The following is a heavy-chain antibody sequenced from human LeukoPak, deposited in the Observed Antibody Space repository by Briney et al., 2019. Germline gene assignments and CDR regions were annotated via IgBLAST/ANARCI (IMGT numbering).Heavy chain of an antibody. Sequence: PSETLSLTCTASGGSISSYYWSWIRQPAGKGLEWIGRIYTSGSTNYNPSLKSRVTMSVDTSKNQFSLKLSSVTAADTAVYYCARDGYYYGSGSYYNPFGYWGQGTLVTVSS. D-gene: IGHD3-10*01. CDR1: GGSISSYY. CDR3: ARDGYYYGSGSYYNPFGY. J-gene: IGHJ4*02. V-gene: IGHV4-4*07. CDR2: IYTSGST.